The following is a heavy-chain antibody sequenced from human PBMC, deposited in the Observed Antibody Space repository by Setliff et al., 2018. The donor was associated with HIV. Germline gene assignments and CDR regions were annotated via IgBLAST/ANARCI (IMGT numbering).Heavy chain of an antibody. J-gene: IGHJ4*02. CDR2: INHSGST. CDR3: AARPAAEFFEH. V-gene: IGHV4-34*01. CDR1: GRSFSDYF. Sequence: SETLSLTCAVYGRSFSDYFWTWIRQSPGKGLEWIGEINHSGSTNYNPSLKSRVTLSVDKSNNQFSLKLTSVTAADTAVYYCAARPAAEFFEHWGQGTLVTVSS. D-gene: IGHD6-25*01.